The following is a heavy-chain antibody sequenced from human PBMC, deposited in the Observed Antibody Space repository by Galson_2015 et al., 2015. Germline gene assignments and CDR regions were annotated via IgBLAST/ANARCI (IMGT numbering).Heavy chain of an antibody. CDR1: GFIFSRYW. J-gene: IGHJ4*02. V-gene: IGHV3-74*01. CDR3: ATLSVSDDY. Sequence: SLRLSCAASGFIFSRYWMHWVRQVPGKGLVWVSRINSDGSSANYADSVKGRFTISRDNAKNTLYLQMNSPRDDDTAVYYCATLSVSDDYWGQGTLVTVSP. D-gene: IGHD5/OR15-5a*01. CDR2: INSDGSSA.